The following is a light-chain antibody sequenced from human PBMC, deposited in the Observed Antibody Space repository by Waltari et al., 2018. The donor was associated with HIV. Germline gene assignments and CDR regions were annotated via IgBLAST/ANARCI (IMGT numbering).Light chain of an antibody. CDR2: ATS. CDR1: QNFNTY. V-gene: IGKV1-39*01. CDR3: QQSHTNPRT. J-gene: IGKJ4*02. Sequence: DIQLTQSPSSLSASVGDRVSITCRASQNFNTYLNWYQQIPGKAPKLLIYATSTLQSGVPLRFSGSGSGTDFTLTISSLQPEDFATYYCQQSHTNPRTFGRGTKVEVK.